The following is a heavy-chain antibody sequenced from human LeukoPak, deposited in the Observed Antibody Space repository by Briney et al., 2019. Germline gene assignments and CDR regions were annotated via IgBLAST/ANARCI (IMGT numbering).Heavy chain of an antibody. CDR1: GYSISSGYH. Sequence: PSETLSLTCAVSGYSISSGYHWGWIRQPPGKGLEWIGSIYHSGSTYYSPSLKSRVTISVDTSKNQFSLKLSSVTAADTAVYYCARLGYYYDSSGYYYGAFDIWGQGTMVTVSS. CDR3: ARLGYYYDSSGYYYGAFDI. J-gene: IGHJ3*02. D-gene: IGHD3-22*01. CDR2: IYHSGST. V-gene: IGHV4-38-2*01.